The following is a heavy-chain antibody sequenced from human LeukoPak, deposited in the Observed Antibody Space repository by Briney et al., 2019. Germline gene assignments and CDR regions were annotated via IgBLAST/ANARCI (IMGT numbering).Heavy chain of an antibody. J-gene: IGHJ2*01. CDR3: ASDGVSAAAGSFDL. CDR1: GGSISSYY. D-gene: IGHD6-13*01. CDR2: IYYSGST. Sequence: SETLSLTCTGSGGSISSYYWSWIRQPPGKGLEGIGYIYYSGSTNYNPSLKSRVTISVDTSKNQFSLKLSSVTAADTAVYYCASDGVSAAAGSFDLWGRGTLVTVSS. V-gene: IGHV4-59*01.